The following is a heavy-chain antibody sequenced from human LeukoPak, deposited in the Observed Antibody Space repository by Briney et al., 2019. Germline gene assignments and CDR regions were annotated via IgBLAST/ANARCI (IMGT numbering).Heavy chain of an antibody. D-gene: IGHD3-22*01. J-gene: IGHJ3*02. Sequence: GGSLRLSCAASGSTFNSYAMSWVRQAPGKGLEWVSAISGSGGSTYYADSVKGRFTISRDNSKNTLYLQMNSLRAEDTAVYYCAKCYYDSSGYYFGAFDIWGQGTMVTVSS. CDR3: AKCYYDSSGYYFGAFDI. CDR1: GSTFNSYA. CDR2: ISGSGGST. V-gene: IGHV3-23*01.